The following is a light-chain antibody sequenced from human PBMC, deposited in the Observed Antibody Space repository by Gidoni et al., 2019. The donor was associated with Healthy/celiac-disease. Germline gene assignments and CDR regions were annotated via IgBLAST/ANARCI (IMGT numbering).Light chain of an antibody. V-gene: IGKV3-20*01. J-gene: IGKJ3*01. CDR1: QSVSSSY. Sequence: EIVFTQSPGTLSLSPGERATHSCRASQSVSSSYLAWYQQKPGQAPRLLIYGASSRATGIPDRFSGSGSGTDFTLTISRLEPEDFAVYYCQQYGSSPFTFGPGTKVDIK. CDR2: GAS. CDR3: QQYGSSPFT.